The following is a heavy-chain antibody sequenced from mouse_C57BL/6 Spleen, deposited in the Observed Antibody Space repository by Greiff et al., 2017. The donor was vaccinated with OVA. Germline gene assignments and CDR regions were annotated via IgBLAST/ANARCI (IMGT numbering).Heavy chain of an antibody. J-gene: IGHJ2*01. Sequence: VQVVESGAELVRPGTSVKVSCKASGYAFTNYLIEWVKQRPGQGLEWIGVINPGSGGTNYNEKFKGKATLTADKSSSTAYMQLSSLTSEDSAVYFCARRGLGPFDCWGQGTTLTVSS. V-gene: IGHV1-54*01. D-gene: IGHD3-3*01. CDR3: ARRGLGPFDC. CDR1: GYAFTNYL. CDR2: INPGSGGT.